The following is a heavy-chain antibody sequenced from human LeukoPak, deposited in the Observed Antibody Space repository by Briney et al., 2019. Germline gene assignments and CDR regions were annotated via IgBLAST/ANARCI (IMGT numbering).Heavy chain of an antibody. CDR1: GFTVSGNY. CDR2: IYSGGST. D-gene: IGHD6-13*01. V-gene: IGHV3-66*01. J-gene: IGHJ4*02. CDR3: ATEIAAATSYYFDY. Sequence: GGSLRLSCAASGFTVSGNYMSWVRQAPGKGLEWVSVIYSGGSTYYADSVKGRFTISRDNSKNTLYLQMNSLRAEDTAVYYCATEIAAATSYYFDYWGQGTLVTVSS.